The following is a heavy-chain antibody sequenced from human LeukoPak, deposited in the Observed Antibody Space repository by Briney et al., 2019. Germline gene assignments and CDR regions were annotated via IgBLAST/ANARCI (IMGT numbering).Heavy chain of an antibody. V-gene: IGHV4-59*01. CDR1: GGSISGYY. Sequence: PSATLSLTCTVSGGSISGYYWSWIRQPPGKGLEWIGYIYPSGSTNYNPSLKSRVTISVDTSKNQFSLKLSSVTAADTAVYYCARGGSGYDSFYYYGMDVWGQGTTVTVSS. J-gene: IGHJ6*02. CDR3: ARGGSGYDSFYYYGMDV. D-gene: IGHD5-12*01. CDR2: IYPSGST.